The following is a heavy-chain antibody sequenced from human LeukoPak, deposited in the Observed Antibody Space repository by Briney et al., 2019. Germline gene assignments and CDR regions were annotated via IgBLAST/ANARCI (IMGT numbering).Heavy chain of an antibody. J-gene: IGHJ5*02. D-gene: IGHD3-10*01. CDR1: GFTFSNYW. CDR2: IKSDGSSI. V-gene: IGHV3-74*01. Sequence: PGGSLRLSCAASGFTFSNYWMYWVRQAPGKGLVWVSRIKSDGSSITYADSVKGRFTTSRDNAKNTLYLQMNSLRAEDTAVYYCACFDGSANRPWGQGTLVTVSS. CDR3: ACFDGSANRP.